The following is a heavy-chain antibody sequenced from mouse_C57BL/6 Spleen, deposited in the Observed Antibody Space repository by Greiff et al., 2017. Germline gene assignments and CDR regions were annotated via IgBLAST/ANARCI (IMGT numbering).Heavy chain of an antibody. CDR2: ISYDGSN. D-gene: IGHD3-2*02. CDR1: GYSITSGYY. V-gene: IGHV3-6*01. Sequence: EVKLLESGPGLVKPSQSLSLTCSVTGYSITSGYYWNWIRQFPGNKLEWMGYISYDGSNNYNPSLKNRISITRDTSKNQFFLKLNSVTTEDTATYYCARGAQYFDYWGQGTTLTVSS. J-gene: IGHJ2*01. CDR3: ARGAQYFDY.